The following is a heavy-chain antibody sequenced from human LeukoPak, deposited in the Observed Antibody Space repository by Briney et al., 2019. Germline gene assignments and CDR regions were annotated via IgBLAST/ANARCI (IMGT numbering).Heavy chain of an antibody. V-gene: IGHV3-33*01. D-gene: IGHD6-13*01. CDR1: GLTFSSYG. J-gene: IGHJ4*02. CDR3: ASSAGAYDN. CDR2: IWSDGSNK. Sequence: GGSLRLSCEASGLTFSSYGMHWVRQAPGKGLEWVAVIWSDGSNKYYADSVKGRFAISRDNSKNTVWLQMNSLRAEDTAVYYCASSAGAYDNWGQGTLVTVSS.